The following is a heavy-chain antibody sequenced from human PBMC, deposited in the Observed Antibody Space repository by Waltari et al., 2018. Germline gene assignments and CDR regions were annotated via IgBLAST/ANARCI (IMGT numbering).Heavy chain of an antibody. Sequence: QLQLQESGPGLVKPSETLSLTCTVSGGSISSSSYYWGWIRQPPGKGLEWIGSIYYSGSTYYNPSLKGRVTISVDTSKNQFSLKLSSVTAADTAVYYCARQGDYETSAFDYWGQGTLVTVSS. CDR2: IYYSGST. D-gene: IGHD4-17*01. V-gene: IGHV4-39*01. J-gene: IGHJ4*02. CDR1: GGSISSSSYY. CDR3: ARQGDYETSAFDY.